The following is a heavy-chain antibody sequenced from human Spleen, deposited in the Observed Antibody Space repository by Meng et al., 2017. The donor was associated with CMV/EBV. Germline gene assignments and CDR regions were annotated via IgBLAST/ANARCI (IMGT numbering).Heavy chain of an antibody. D-gene: IGHD3-22*01. CDR3: AREDHYYDNGGYLRYFDN. V-gene: IGHV4-39*07. J-gene: IGHJ4*02. CDR2: IYYSGST. Sequence: GSLRLSCTVSGGSISSSVYYWAWIRQPPGKGLEWVGTIYYSGSTYYNPSLKSRATISVDTSKNQFSLKLSSVTAADTAVYYCAREDHYYDNGGYLRYFDNWGQGTLVTVSS. CDR1: GGSISSSVYY.